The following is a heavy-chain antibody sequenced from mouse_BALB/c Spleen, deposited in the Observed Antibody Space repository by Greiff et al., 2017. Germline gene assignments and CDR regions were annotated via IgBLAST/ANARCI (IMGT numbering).Heavy chain of an antibody. CDR2: IYPYNGGT. Sequence: EVQLQQSGPELVKPGASVKISCKASGYTFTDYNMHWVKQSHGKSLEWIGYIYPYNGGTGYNQKFKSKATLTVDNSSSTPYMELRSLTSEDSAVYYCAREVRRGENYAMDYWGQGTSVTVSS. CDR1: GYTFTDYN. V-gene: IGHV1S29*02. D-gene: IGHD2-14*01. CDR3: AREVRRGENYAMDY. J-gene: IGHJ4*01.